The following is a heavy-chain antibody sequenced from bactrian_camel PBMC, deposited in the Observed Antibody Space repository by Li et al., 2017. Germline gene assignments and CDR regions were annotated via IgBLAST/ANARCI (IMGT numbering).Heavy chain of an antibody. Sequence: VQLVESGAGLVQPGGSVRLSCVASGFTFSTVAMTWVRQAPGKGLEWVSSSGGSSTFYADSVKGRFTIARDNAKNTLYLQLNYLKTEDAAMYFCASLYNRYWGPGTQVTVS. CDR2: SGGSST. V-gene: IGHV3S31*01. CDR1: GFTFSTVA. J-gene: IGHJ4*01. CDR3: ASLYNRY.